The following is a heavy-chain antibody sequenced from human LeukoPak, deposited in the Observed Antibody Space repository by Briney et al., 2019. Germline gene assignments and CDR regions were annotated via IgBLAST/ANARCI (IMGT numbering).Heavy chain of an antibody. D-gene: IGHD3-10*01. V-gene: IGHV4-39*01. CDR3: ARHEGGSGSYLGRFDT. CDR1: GGSISSSIYY. Sequence: LETPSLTCTVSGGSISSSIYYWGWIRPPPGDGLECIGSIYYSGSTYYNPSLKSRVTISVDTSKNQLSIKLSSVTAAGTAVYYCARHEGGSGSYLGRFDTWGEGTLVSVSS. CDR2: IYYSGST. J-gene: IGHJ5*02.